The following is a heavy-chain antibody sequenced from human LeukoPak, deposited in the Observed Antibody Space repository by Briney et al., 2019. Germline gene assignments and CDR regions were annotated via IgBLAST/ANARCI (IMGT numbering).Heavy chain of an antibody. CDR3: AKTKGYSYGYYFDY. Sequence: SGGSLRLSCAASGLTFSSYAMHWVRQSLGKGLEWVAVMSYDGFNKYYADSVKGRFTISRDNSKNTLYLQMNSLRAEDRAVYYCAKTKGYSYGYYFDYWGQGTLVTVSS. D-gene: IGHD5-18*01. J-gene: IGHJ4*02. CDR2: MSYDGFNK. V-gene: IGHV3-30*18. CDR1: GLTFSSYA.